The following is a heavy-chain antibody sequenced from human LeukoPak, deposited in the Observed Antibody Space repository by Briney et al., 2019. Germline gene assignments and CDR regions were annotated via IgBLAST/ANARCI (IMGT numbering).Heavy chain of an antibody. CDR1: GYTFTSYG. D-gene: IGHD4-17*01. J-gene: IGHJ6*02. V-gene: IGHV1-18*01. Sequence: ASVKVSCKASGYTFTSYGISWVRQAPGQGLEWMGWISAYNGNTNYAQKLQGRVTMTTDTSTSTAYMELRSLRSDDTAVYYCAREAVTVLSYYYYGMDVWGQGTTVTVSS. CDR2: ISAYNGNT. CDR3: AREAVTVLSYYYYGMDV.